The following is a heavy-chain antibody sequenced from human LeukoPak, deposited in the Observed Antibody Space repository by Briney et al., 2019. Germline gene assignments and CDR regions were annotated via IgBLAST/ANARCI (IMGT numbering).Heavy chain of an antibody. J-gene: IGHJ4*02. V-gene: IGHV5-51*01. D-gene: IGHD2-2*01. CDR1: GYSFTSYW. Sequence: GESLKISCKGSGYSFTSYWIGWVRQMHGKGLEWMGIIYPGDSDTRYSPSFQGQVTISADKSISTAYLQWSSLKASDTAMYYCARQKEDCSSTSCYPSHFDYWGQGTLVTVSS. CDR2: IYPGDSDT. CDR3: ARQKEDCSSTSCYPSHFDY.